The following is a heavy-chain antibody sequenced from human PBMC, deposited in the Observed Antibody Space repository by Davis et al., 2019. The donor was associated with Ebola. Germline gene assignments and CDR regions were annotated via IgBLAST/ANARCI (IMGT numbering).Heavy chain of an antibody. V-gene: IGHV4-59*08. CDR1: GGSISSYY. CDR2: IYYSGST. CDR3: ATHISYEAFDI. D-gene: IGHD3-3*02. Sequence: PSETLSLTCTVSGGSISSYYWSWIRQPPGKGLEWIGYIYYSGSTNYNPSLKSRVTISVDTSKNQFSLKLSSVTAADTAVYYCATHISYEAFDIWGQGTMVTVSS. J-gene: IGHJ3*02.